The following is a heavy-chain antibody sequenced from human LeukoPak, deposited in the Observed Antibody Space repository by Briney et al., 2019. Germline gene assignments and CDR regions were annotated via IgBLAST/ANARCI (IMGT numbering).Heavy chain of an antibody. CDR1: GYTFTSYG. V-gene: IGHV1-18*01. Sequence: ASVKVSCKASGYTFTSYGISWVRQAPGQGLEWMGWISAYNGNTNYAQKLQGRVTMTTDTSTSTAYMELRSLRSDDTAVYYCARAPRAVRYFDWLYHYYYMDVWGKGTTVTISS. CDR2: ISAYNGNT. J-gene: IGHJ6*03. CDR3: ARAPRAVRYFDWLYHYYYMDV. D-gene: IGHD3-9*01.